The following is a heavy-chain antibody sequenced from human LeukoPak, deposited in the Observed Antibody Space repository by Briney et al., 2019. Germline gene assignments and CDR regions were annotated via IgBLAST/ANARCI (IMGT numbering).Heavy chain of an antibody. CDR2: IYYSGST. CDR1: GGSISSSSYY. Sequence: PSETLSLTCTVSGGSISSSSYYWGWIRQPPGKGLEWIGSIYYSGSTYYNPSLKSRVTISVDTSKNQFSLKLSSVTAADTAVYYCAIATEGVTMVRGVMEVLNWFDPWGQGTLVTVSS. V-gene: IGHV4-39*01. CDR3: AIATEGVTMVRGVMEVLNWFDP. D-gene: IGHD3-10*01. J-gene: IGHJ5*02.